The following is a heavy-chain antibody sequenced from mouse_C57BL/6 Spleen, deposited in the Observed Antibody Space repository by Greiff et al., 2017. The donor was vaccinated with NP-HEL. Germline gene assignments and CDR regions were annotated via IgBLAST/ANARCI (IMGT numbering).Heavy chain of an antibody. J-gene: IGHJ3*01. D-gene: IGHD1-1*01. CDR2: ISYDGSN. CDR1: GYSIPSGYY. Sequence: EVKLMESGPGLVKPSQSLSLTCSVTGYSIPSGYYWNWIRQFPGNKLEWMGYISYDGSNNYNPSLKNRISITRDTSKNQFFLKLNSVTTEDTATYYCAREGYGSSYRFAYWGQGTLVTVSA. V-gene: IGHV3-6*01. CDR3: AREGYGSSYRFAY.